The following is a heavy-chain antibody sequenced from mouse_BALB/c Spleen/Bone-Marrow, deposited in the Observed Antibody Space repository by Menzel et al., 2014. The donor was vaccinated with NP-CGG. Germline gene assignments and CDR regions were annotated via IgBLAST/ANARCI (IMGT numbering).Heavy chain of an antibody. V-gene: IGHV4-1*02. CDR3: AKMHYYGDVAY. CDR1: GFAFTSYW. CDR2: INPDSSTI. J-gene: IGHJ3*01. Sequence: EVQLMESGGGLVQPGGSLKLSCAASGFAFTSYWMSWVRLAPGKGFEWIGEINPDSSTINYTPYLKDKFIISRDNAKNTLYRQMSKVRSEDTAHDYGAKMHYYGDVAYWGQGTLVTVSA. D-gene: IGHD1-2*01.